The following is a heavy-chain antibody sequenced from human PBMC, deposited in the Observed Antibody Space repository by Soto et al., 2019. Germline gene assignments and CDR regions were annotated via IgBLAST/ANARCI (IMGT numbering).Heavy chain of an antibody. V-gene: IGHV5-51*01. Sequence: GESLKISCKGSGYSFTSYWIGWMRQMPGKGLEWMGIIHPSDSDTRYSPSFQGQVTISADKSITTAYLQWSSLKASDTAMYYCAIHSTGYEDSWGQGTLVTVSS. J-gene: IGHJ5*02. CDR3: AIHSTGYEDS. CDR1: GYSFTSYW. D-gene: IGHD5-12*01. CDR2: IHPSDSDT.